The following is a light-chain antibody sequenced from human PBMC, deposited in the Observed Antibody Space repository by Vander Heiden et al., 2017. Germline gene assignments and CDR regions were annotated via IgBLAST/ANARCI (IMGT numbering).Light chain of an antibody. J-gene: IGKJ1*01. Sequence: AVQMTQSPSSLSASVGDRVTITCRASQGIRSDLSWYQQKPGKAPKLLIYAASSVQSGVPSRFSGSGSGTDFTLTISSLQSEDFATYYWLQDDNYPWTFGQGTKVETK. V-gene: IGKV1-6*01. CDR1: QGIRSD. CDR3: LQDDNYPWT. CDR2: AAS.